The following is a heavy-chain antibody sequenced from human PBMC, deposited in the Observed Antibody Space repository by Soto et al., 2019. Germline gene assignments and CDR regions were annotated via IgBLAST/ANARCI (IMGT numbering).Heavy chain of an antibody. D-gene: IGHD3-22*01. CDR3: AKESYYYDSSGDYPPDY. CDR2: ISYDGSNK. Sequence: GGSLRLSCAASGFTFSTYGMHWVLQAPGKGLEWVALISYDGSNKYYADSVKGRFTISRDNSKNTLYLQMNSLRAEDTAVYFCAKESYYYDSSGDYPPDYWGQGTLVTVSS. CDR1: GFTFSTYG. J-gene: IGHJ4*02. V-gene: IGHV3-30*18.